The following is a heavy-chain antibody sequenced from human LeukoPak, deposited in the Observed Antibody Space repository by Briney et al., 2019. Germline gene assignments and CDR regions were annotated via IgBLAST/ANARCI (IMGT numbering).Heavy chain of an antibody. V-gene: IGHV3-64D*06. J-gene: IGHJ4*02. CDR1: GFTFSRYA. D-gene: IGHD3-22*01. CDR2: ITNNGRST. CDR3: ASTYSYDSSGYYPFDY. Sequence: GGSLRPSCSASGFTFSRYAMHWVRQPPGKGLEYVSAITNNGRSTYYADSVKGRFTISRDNSKNTLYLQMSSLRAEDTAVYYCASTYSYDSSGYYPFDYWGQGTLVTVSS.